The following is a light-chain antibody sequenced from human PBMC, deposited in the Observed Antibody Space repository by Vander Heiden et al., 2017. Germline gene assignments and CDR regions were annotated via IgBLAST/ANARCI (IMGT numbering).Light chain of an antibody. V-gene: IGLV1-40*01. CDR2: GNS. J-gene: IGLJ1*01. Sequence: QSVLTQPPSVSGAPGHRVTLSCTGRSSNIGAGYDVHWYQQLPGTAPKLLIYGNSNRPSGVPDRFSGSKSGTSASLAITRLQAEDEADDYCQSYDSSLSGSRVFGTGTKVTVL. CDR1: SSNIGAGYD. CDR3: QSYDSSLSGSRV.